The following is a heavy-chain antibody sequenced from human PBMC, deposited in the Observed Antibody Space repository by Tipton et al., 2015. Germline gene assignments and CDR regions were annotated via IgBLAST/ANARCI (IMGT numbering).Heavy chain of an antibody. CDR3: ARHIVGATAAFDI. CDR2: IYPGDSHT. V-gene: IGHV5-51*01. CDR1: GYSFSNYW. D-gene: IGHD1-26*01. Sequence: QLVQSGAEVKKPGESLKISCKGSGYSFSNYWIGWVRQMPGKGLEWMGIIYPGDSHTRYNPSFQGQVTISADKSISTAYPHWSSLKASDTAMHYCARHIVGATAAFDIWGQGTMVTVSS. J-gene: IGHJ3*02.